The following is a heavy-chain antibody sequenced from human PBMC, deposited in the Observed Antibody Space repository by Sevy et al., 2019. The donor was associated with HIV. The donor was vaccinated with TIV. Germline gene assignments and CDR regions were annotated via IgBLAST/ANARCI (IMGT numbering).Heavy chain of an antibody. J-gene: IGHJ3*02. V-gene: IGHV3-23*01. Sequence: GGSLRLSCTASGFAFNTYAMYWVRQAPGKGLEWVSSISTNGNITYYADSVKGRFIVSRVSAKKTVNLQMHSLRVDATAVSDCANEATIVGMVAYAFDMWGQGTTVTVSS. CDR2: ISTNGNIT. CDR3: ANEATIVGMVAYAFDM. D-gene: IGHD2-21*01. CDR1: GFAFNTYA.